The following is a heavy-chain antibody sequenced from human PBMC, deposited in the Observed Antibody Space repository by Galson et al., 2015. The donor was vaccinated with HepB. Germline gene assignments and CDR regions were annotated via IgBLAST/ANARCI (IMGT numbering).Heavy chain of an antibody. Sequence: ETLSLTCAVSGGSISRYYWSWIRQSPGKGLEWIGYVSYSGSTNYNPSLNSRVSISVDTSRNQFSLKLSSVTASDTAVYYCARHAGYDTIIYWYFDLWGRGTLVTVSS. CDR2: VSYSGST. J-gene: IGHJ2*01. D-gene: IGHD2-2*01. CDR3: ARHAGYDTIIYWYFDL. V-gene: IGHV4-59*08. CDR1: GGSISRYY.